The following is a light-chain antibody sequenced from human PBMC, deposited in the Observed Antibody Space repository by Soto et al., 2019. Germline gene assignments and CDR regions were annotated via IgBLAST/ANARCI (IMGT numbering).Light chain of an antibody. V-gene: IGLV2-14*01. CDR1: SSDVGGYDY. CDR3: SSYSISTAYL. CDR2: EVS. J-gene: IGLJ1*01. Sequence: QSVLTQPASVSGSRGQSITISCTGTSSDVGGYDYVSWYQLHPGKAPKLMVFEVSNRPSGVSYRFSGSKSGNTASLTISGLQAEDEADYFCSSYSISTAYLFGTGTKV.